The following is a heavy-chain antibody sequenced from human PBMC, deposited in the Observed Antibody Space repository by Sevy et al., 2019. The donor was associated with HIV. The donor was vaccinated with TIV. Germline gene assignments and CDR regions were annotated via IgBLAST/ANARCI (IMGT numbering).Heavy chain of an antibody. D-gene: IGHD6-19*01. V-gene: IGHV3-23*01. CDR1: GFTFSSYA. CDR3: AKDGGYSSGWYELGYFDL. CDR2: ISGSGGST. Sequence: GGSLRLSCAASGFTFSSYAMSWVRQAPGKGLEWVSAISGSGGSTYYADSVKGRFTISRDNSKKTLSLQMNSLRAEDTAVYYCAKDGGYSSGWYELGYFDLWGRGTLVTVSS. J-gene: IGHJ2*01.